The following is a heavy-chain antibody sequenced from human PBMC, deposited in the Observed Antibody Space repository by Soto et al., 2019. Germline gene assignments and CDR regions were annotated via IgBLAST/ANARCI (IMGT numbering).Heavy chain of an antibody. D-gene: IGHD5-18*01. CDR1: GYTFTSYG. Sequence: QVQLVQSGAEVKKPGASVKVSCKASGYTFTSYGISWVRHAPGQGLEWMGWITAYNGNTNYAQKLQGRVTMTPDTSMSTAHIQRRRLRSDDSAVNYWPKRRVYSIGEFDYRGEGTPITVS. V-gene: IGHV1-18*01. J-gene: IGHJ4*02. CDR2: ITAYNGNT. CDR3: PKRRVYSIGEFDY.